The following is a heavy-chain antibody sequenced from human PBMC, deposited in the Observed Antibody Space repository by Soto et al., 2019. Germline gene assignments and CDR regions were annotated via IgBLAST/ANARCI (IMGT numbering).Heavy chain of an antibody. CDR3: VYCSGGSCYSRGDYYYGMDV. CDR2: IIPIFGTA. CDR1: GGTFSSYA. D-gene: IGHD2-15*01. J-gene: IGHJ6*02. V-gene: IGHV1-69*12. Sequence: QVQLVQSGAEVKKPGSSVKVSCKASGGTFSSYAISWVRQAPGQGLEWMGGIIPIFGTANYAQKFQGRVTITADESTSTAYMVLSSLRSEDTAVYYCVYCSGGSCYSRGDYYYGMDVWGQGTTVTVSS.